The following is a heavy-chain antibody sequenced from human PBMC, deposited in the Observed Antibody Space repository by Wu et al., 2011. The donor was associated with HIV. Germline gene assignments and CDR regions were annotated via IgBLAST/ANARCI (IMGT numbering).Heavy chain of an antibody. V-gene: IGHV1-18*01. J-gene: IGHJ3*02. CDR3: ASVTCNRDHCYFPYLGDAFNI. CDR2: ISAYSGNT. CDR1: GYAFTSYG. Sequence: QVQLVQSGAEVKKPGASVKVSCKASGYAFTSYGISWVRQAPGQGLEWMGWISAYSGNTNYAQKLQGRVTMTTESSTNTVYMELRSLRSDDTAIYFCASVTCNRDHCYFPYLGDAFNIWGQGTKVTVSS. D-gene: IGHD2/OR15-2a*01.